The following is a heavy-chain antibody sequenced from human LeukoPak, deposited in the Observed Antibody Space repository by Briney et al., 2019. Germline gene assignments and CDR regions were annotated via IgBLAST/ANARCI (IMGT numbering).Heavy chain of an antibody. CDR2: IYHSGST. CDR1: GGSISSYY. Sequence: PSETLSLTCTVSGGSISSYYWSWIRQPPGKGLEWIGSIYHSGSTYYNPSLKSRVTISVDTSKNQFSLKLSSVTAADTAVYYCARLSYCSSTSCSNGVYFDYWGQGTLVTVSS. D-gene: IGHD2-2*01. CDR3: ARLSYCSSTSCSNGVYFDY. J-gene: IGHJ4*02. V-gene: IGHV4-59*08.